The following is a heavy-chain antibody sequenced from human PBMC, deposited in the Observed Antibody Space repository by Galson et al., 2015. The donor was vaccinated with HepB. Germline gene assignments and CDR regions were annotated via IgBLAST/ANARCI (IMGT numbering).Heavy chain of an antibody. Sequence: SLRLSCAASGVTVSSFYMSWVGQAPGKGPEWVSAIYSDGSTNYADPVQGRFTISRDPSKNTLFLQMNSLRAEASAVDYCAREWYSSGWYALRGLHWGQGTLVTVSS. CDR3: AREWYSSGWYALRGLH. CDR1: GVTVSSFY. V-gene: IGHV3-66*01. J-gene: IGHJ4*02. CDR2: IYSDGST. D-gene: IGHD6-19*01.